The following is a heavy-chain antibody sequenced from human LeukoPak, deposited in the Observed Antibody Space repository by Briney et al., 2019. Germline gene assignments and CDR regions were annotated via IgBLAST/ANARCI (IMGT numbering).Heavy chain of an antibody. CDR3: AILLMGNGYSESEPYFDY. V-gene: IGHV3-30*02. Sequence: PGGSLRLSCAASGFTFSSYGMHWVRQAPGKGLEWVAFIRYDGSNKYYADSVKGRFTISRDNSKNTLYLQMNSLRAEDTAVYYCAILLMGNGYSESEPYFDYWGQGTLVTVSS. CDR1: GFTFSSYG. D-gene: IGHD5-24*01. J-gene: IGHJ4*02. CDR2: IRYDGSNK.